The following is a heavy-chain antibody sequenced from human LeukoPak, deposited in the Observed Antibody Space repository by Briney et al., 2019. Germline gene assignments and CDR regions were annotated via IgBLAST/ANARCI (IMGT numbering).Heavy chain of an antibody. J-gene: IGHJ4*02. Sequence: SETLSLTCTVSGGSFSSYYWTSIRQPPGKGLEWIGYIDHSGSTNYNPSLKSRVSISSDTSKNQFSLELSSVTAADTAVYYCARLKATVSIHAYFDSWGQGTLVTVSS. D-gene: IGHD4-17*01. CDR1: GGSFSSYY. CDR3: ARLKATVSIHAYFDS. CDR2: IDHSGST. V-gene: IGHV4-59*01.